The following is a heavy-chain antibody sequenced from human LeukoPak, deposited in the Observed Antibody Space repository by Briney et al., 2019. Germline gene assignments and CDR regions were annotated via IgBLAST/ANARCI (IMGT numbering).Heavy chain of an antibody. CDR3: ARGKLGELSLRAFDI. CDR2: INYDGSTT. D-gene: IGHD3-16*02. J-gene: IGHJ3*02. CDR1: GFTFSRYW. Sequence: PGGSLRLSCAASGFTFSRYWMHWVRQAPGKGLVWVSRINYDGSTTTYADSVKGRFTISRDNAKNSLYLQMNSLRAEDTAVYYCARGKLGELSLRAFDIWGQGTMVTVSS. V-gene: IGHV3-74*01.